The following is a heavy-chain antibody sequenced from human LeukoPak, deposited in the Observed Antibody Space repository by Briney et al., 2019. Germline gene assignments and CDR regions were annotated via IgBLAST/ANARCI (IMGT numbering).Heavy chain of an antibody. CDR3: ATDGSGYYYVD. CDR2: IIPILGIA. V-gene: IGHV1-69*04. Sequence: SVKVSCKASGGTFSSYAISWVRQAPGQGLEWMGRIIPILGIANYAQKFQGRVTITADKSTSTAYMELSSLRSEDTAVYYCATDGSGYYYVDWGQGTLVTVSS. CDR1: GGTFSSYA. J-gene: IGHJ4*02. D-gene: IGHD3-22*01.